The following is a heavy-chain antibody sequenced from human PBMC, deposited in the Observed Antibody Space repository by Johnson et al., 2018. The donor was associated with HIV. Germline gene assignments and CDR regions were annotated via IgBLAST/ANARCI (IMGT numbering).Heavy chain of an antibody. CDR3: ARDPFWLKAFDI. J-gene: IGHJ3*02. D-gene: IGHD3-22*01. CDR2: IRWNSRRI. V-gene: IGHV3-9*01. Sequence: VQLVESGGGLVQPGRSLRLSCVASGFTFDDYAMHWVRQGPGEGLEWVSGIRWNSRRIGYVDSVKGRFTISRDNAKNSLYLQMNSLRAEDTAVYYCARDPFWLKAFDIWGQGTMVTVSS. CDR1: GFTFDDYA.